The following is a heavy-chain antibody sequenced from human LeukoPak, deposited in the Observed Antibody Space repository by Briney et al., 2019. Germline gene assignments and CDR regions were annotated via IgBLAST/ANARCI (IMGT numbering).Heavy chain of an antibody. CDR1: GFTFSSYA. V-gene: IGHV3-30-3*01. J-gene: IGHJ4*02. CDR2: ISDDGSNK. Sequence: GRSLRLSCAASGFTFSSYAMHWVRRAPGKGLEWVAVISDDGSNKYYADSVKGRFTISRDNSKNTLYLQMNSLRAEDTAVYYCARDLPRGYSYGSLDYWGQGTLVTVSS. CDR3: ARDLPRGYSYGSLDY. D-gene: IGHD5-18*01.